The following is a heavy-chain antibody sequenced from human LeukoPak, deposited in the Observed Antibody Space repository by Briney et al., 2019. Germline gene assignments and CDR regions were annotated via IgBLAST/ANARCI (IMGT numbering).Heavy chain of an antibody. CDR3: AREDYSSGNPTIDH. CDR2: ISHSGRTM. Sequence: PGGSLRLSCAASGFTFSDYYMSWIRQAPGKGLEWVSYISHSGRTMYYADSVKGRFTISRDNAKNSLYLQMTSLRAEDAAVYYCAREDYSSGNPTIDHWGQGTLVTVSS. J-gene: IGHJ4*02. V-gene: IGHV3-11*04. CDR1: GFTFSDYY. D-gene: IGHD3-10*01.